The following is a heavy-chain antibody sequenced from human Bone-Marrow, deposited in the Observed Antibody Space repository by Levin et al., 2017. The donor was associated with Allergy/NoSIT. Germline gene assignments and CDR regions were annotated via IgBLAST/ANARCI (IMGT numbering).Heavy chain of an antibody. CDR2: IKDKTDGGTT. CDR1: GFTFDNAW. J-gene: IGHJ2*01. Sequence: GGSLRLSCAASGFTFDNAWMNWVRQAPGKGLEWVGHIKDKTDGGTTDYAAPVKGRFTVSRDDSKNTLFLQMTSLNTEDTAVYYCTTVAFGDQDWYFDLWGRGTLVTVSS. CDR3: TTVAFGDQDWYFDL. D-gene: IGHD4-17*01. V-gene: IGHV3-15*01.